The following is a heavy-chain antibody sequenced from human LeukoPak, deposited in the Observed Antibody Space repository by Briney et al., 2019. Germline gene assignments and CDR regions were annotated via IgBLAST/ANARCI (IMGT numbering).Heavy chain of an antibody. J-gene: IGHJ4*02. CDR1: GFTLSSYS. D-gene: IGHD1-7*01. Sequence: PGGSLRLSCAASGFTLSSYSMSWVRQAPGKGLEWVSSITSNGIYIYYRDSVKGRFAISRDNAKNSLYLQMNSLRDEDTAIYYCARVPVNGNYYYFDSWGQGTLVTVSS. V-gene: IGHV3-21*01. CDR3: ARVPVNGNYYYFDS. CDR2: ITSNGIYI.